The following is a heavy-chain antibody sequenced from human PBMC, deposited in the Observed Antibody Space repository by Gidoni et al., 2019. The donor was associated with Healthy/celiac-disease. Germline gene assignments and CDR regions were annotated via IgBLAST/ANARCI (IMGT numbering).Heavy chain of an antibody. Sequence: QVQLVQSGAEVKKPGSSVKVSCKASGGTFSSYTISWVRQAPGQGLEWMGRIIPILGIANYAQKFQGRVTITADKSTSTAYMELSSLRSEDTAVYYCARDRGVVATTYYYYGMDVWGQGTTVTVSS. V-gene: IGHV1-69*08. CDR1: GGTFSSYT. CDR2: IIPILGIA. D-gene: IGHD5-12*01. CDR3: ARDRGVVATTYYYYGMDV. J-gene: IGHJ6*02.